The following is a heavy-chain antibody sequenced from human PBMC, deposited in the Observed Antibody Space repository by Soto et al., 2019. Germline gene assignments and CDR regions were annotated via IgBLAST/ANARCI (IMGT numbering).Heavy chain of an antibody. D-gene: IGHD3-22*01. J-gene: IGHJ4*02. CDR3: ARERQVGGSYYDSSGYDY. V-gene: IGHV1-3*01. Sequence: MHWVRQAPGQRLEWMGWINAGNGNTKYSQKFQGRVTITRDTSASTAYMELSRLRSEDTAVYYCARERQVGGSYYDSSGYDYWGQGTLVTVSS. CDR2: INAGNGNT.